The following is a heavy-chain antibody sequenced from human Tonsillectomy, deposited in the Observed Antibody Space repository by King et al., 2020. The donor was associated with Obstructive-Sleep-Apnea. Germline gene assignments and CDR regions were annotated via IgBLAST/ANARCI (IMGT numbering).Heavy chain of an antibody. Sequence: QLVQSGAEVKKPGASVKVYCKASGYTFTSYDINWVRQATGQGLEWMGWMNPNSGNTGYAQKFQGRVTMTRNTSISTAYMELSSLRSEDTAVYYCARRFCSTTSCYPDYWGQGTLVTVSS. J-gene: IGHJ4*02. D-gene: IGHD2-2*01. V-gene: IGHV1-8*01. CDR1: GYTFTSYD. CDR2: MNPNSGNT. CDR3: ARRFCSTTSCYPDY.